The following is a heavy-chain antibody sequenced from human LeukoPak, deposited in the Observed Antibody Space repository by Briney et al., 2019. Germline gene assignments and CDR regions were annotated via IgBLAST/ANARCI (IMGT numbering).Heavy chain of an antibody. CDR1: GYTFANFG. V-gene: IGHV1-18*01. CDR3: ARDRGGSYDY. CDR2: ISVYNGNT. Sequence: GASVKVSCKASGYTFANFGITWVRQAPGQGLEWMGWISVYNGNTNYAQNLQGRVTLTTDTSTSTAYMELRSLRSDDTALYYCARDRGGSYDYWGQGTLVTVSS. J-gene: IGHJ4*02. D-gene: IGHD3-10*01.